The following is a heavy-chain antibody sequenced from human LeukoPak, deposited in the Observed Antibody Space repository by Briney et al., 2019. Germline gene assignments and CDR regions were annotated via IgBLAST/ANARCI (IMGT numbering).Heavy chain of an antibody. Sequence: GGSLRLSCAASGFTFSSYVMSWVRQAPGKGLEWVSAISSSGGSTYYADSVKGRFATSRDNSKNTLYLQMNSLRAEDTAVYYCAKRSGSYYYFDYWGQGTLVTVSS. J-gene: IGHJ4*02. CDR1: GFTFSSYV. CDR2: ISSSGGST. CDR3: AKRSGSYYYFDY. D-gene: IGHD1-26*01. V-gene: IGHV3-23*01.